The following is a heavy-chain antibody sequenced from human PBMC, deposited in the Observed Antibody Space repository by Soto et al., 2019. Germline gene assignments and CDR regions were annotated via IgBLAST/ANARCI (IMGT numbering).Heavy chain of an antibody. Sequence: SETLSLTCTVSGGSISSGGYYWSWIRQHPGKGLEWIGYIYYSGSTYYNPSLKSRVTISVDTSKNQFSLKLSSVTAADTAVYYCARDNYGSSRFDYWGQGTLVTVSS. CDR2: IYYSGST. CDR3: ARDNYGSSRFDY. J-gene: IGHJ4*02. D-gene: IGHD6-6*01. CDR1: GGSISSGGYY. V-gene: IGHV4-31*03.